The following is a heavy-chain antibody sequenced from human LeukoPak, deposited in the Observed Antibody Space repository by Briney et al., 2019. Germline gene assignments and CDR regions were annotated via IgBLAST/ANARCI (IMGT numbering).Heavy chain of an antibody. J-gene: IGHJ4*02. CDR2: ISYDGSNK. D-gene: IGHD6-19*01. CDR3: ARDPSDSSGWGVDY. Sequence: GGSLRLSCGASGFTFSSYAMHWVRQAPGKGLEWVAVISYDGSNKYYADSVKGRFTISRDNSKNTLYLQMNSLRAEDTAVYYCARDPSDSSGWGVDYWGQGTLVTVSS. CDR1: GFTFSSYA. V-gene: IGHV3-30-3*01.